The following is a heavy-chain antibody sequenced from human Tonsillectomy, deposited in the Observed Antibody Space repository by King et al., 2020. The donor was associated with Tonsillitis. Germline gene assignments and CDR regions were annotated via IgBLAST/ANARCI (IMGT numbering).Heavy chain of an antibody. CDR2: IYTSGGT. J-gene: IGHJ3*01. CDR1: GGSISDSY. D-gene: IGHD3-22*01. V-gene: IGHV4-4*07. CDR3: ARSSYDYSDSSGYSREAFYF. Sequence: QLQESGPGLVKPSQSLSLVCTVSGGSISDSYWNWIRQPGGKGLEWVGRIYTSGGTNYNPSLESRLTMSIDTSKNQFALRLSSVTAADTAVYYCARSSYDYSDSSGYSREAFYFWGQGTMVTVSS.